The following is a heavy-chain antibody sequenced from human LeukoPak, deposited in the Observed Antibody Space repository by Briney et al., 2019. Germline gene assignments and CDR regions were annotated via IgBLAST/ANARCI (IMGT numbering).Heavy chain of an antibody. CDR1: GFTFSSYA. D-gene: IGHD5-18*01. J-gene: IGHJ4*02. CDR3: ARGASGTAF. Sequence: GGSLRPSCAASGFTFSSYAMHWVRQAPGKGLEYVSAISSNGGSTYYANSVKGRFTISRDNSKNTLYLQMGSLRAEDMAVYYCARGASGTAFWGQGTLVTVSS. CDR2: ISSNGGST. V-gene: IGHV3-64*01.